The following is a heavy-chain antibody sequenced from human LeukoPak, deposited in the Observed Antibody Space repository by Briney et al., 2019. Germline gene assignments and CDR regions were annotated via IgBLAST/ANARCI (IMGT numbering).Heavy chain of an antibody. CDR3: ARGTLNIPGEHGAFDY. J-gene: IGHJ4*02. V-gene: IGHV3-30*02. CDR2: IRYDGSNK. Sequence: GGSLRLSCAASGFTFSSYGMHWVRQAPGKGLEWVAFIRYDGSNKYYADSVKGRFTISRDNAKNSLYLQMNSLRAEDTAVYYCARGTLNIPGEHGAFDYWGQGTLVTVSS. D-gene: IGHD1-14*01. CDR1: GFTFSSYG.